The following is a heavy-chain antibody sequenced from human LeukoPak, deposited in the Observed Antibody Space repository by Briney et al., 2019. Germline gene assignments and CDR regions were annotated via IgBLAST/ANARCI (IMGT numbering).Heavy chain of an antibody. J-gene: IGHJ4*02. CDR1: GYTFTGYY. V-gene: IGHV1-2*02. CDR3: ARDLGGSGSFDY. D-gene: IGHD3-10*01. CDR2: INPNSGGT. Sequence: ASVKVSCKASGYTFTGYYMHWVRQAPGQGLEWMGWINPNSGGTNYAQKFQGRVTIAADKSTSTAYMELSSLRSEDTAVYYCARDLGGSGSFDYWGQGTLVTVSS.